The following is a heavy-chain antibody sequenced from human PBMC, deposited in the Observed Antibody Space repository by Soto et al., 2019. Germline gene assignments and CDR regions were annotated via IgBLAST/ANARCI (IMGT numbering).Heavy chain of an antibody. V-gene: IGHV4-39*01. D-gene: IGHD3-16*02. CDR2: IYYSGST. J-gene: IGHJ3*02. CDR3: ARRVEYYDYVWGSYRDAFDI. CDR1: GGSISSSSYY. Sequence: ETLSLTCTVSGGSISSSSYYWGWIRQPPGKGLEWIGSIYYSGSTYYNPSLKSRVTISVDTSKNQFSLKLSSVTAADTAVYYCARRVEYYDYVWGSYRDAFDIWGQGTMVTVSS.